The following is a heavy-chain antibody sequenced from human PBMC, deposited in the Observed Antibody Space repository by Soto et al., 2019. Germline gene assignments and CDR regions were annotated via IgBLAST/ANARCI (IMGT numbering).Heavy chain of an antibody. J-gene: IGHJ5*02. CDR2: IIPIFGTA. Sequence: SVKVSCKASGGTFSSYAISWVRQDPGQGLEWMGGIIPIFGTANYAQKFQGRVTITADESTSTAYMELSSLRSEDTAVYYCAAEVGYCSGGSCPTPYNWFDPWGQGTLVTVSS. D-gene: IGHD2-15*01. CDR3: AAEVGYCSGGSCPTPYNWFDP. V-gene: IGHV1-69*13. CDR1: GGTFSSYA.